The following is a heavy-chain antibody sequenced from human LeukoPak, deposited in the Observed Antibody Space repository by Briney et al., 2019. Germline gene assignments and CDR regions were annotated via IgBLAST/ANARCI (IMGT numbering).Heavy chain of an antibody. CDR2: MNIDGSEK. D-gene: IGHD1-26*01. J-gene: IGHJ4*02. Sequence: PGGSLRLSCAASGFSFSSFWMGWVRQTPGKRPEWVANMNIDGSEKYYADSVKGRFSISRDNARNSVYLQMNSLRVEDTAVYYCARDPVEWELLLDYWGQGTLATVTS. CDR3: ARDPVEWELLLDY. CDR1: GFSFSSFW. V-gene: IGHV3-7*01.